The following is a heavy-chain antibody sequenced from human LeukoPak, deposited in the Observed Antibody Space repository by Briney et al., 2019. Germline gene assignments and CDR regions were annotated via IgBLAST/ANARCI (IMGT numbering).Heavy chain of an antibody. V-gene: IGHV3-23*01. CDR2: IAGGDESA. J-gene: IGHJ4*02. CDR3: ARGVYWSLDY. D-gene: IGHD1-1*01. CDR1: GFIFNTNG. Sequence: GGSLRLSCAISGFIFNTNGMNWVRQSPGKGLEWLATIAGGDESAYYADSVKGRFAISRDNSKNTVFLHMNSLRVEDTAVYYCARGVYWSLDYWGQGTPVTVSS.